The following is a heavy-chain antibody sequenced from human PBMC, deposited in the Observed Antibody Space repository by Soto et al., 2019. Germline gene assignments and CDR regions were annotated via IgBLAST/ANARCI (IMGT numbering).Heavy chain of an antibody. CDR1: GYSVTSYW. J-gene: IGHJ6*02. V-gene: IGHV5-51*01. D-gene: IGHD2-15*01. CDR2: IYPGDSDT. CDR3: ARQRGYCSGGSCYYLRSYYYGMDV. Sequence: PGESLKISCKGSGYSVTSYWIGWVRQMPGKGLEWMGIIYPGDSDTRYSPSFQGQVTISADKSISTAYLQWSSLKASDTAMYYCARQRGYCSGGSCYYLRSYYYGMDVWGQGTTVTVSS.